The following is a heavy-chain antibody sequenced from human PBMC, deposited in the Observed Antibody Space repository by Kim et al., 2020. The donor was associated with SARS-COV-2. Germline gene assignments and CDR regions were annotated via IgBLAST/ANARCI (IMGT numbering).Heavy chain of an antibody. Sequence: ETLSLTCTVSGGSISSSSYYWGWIRQPPGKGLEWIGSIYYSGSTYYNPSLKSRVTISVDTSKNQFSLKLSSVTAADTAVYYCARTPLVDYWGQGTLVTVSS. CDR2: IYYSGST. D-gene: IGHD3-16*01. CDR1: GGSISSSSYY. J-gene: IGHJ4*02. CDR3: ARTPLVDY. V-gene: IGHV4-39*01.